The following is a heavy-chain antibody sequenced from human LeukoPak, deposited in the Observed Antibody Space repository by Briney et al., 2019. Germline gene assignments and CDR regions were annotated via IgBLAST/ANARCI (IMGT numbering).Heavy chain of an antibody. V-gene: IGHV3-23*01. J-gene: IGHJ6*02. CDR2: ISCSGDHT. D-gene: IGHD3-10*01. Sequence: GGSLRLSCAASGFTFSGYAMTWVRQAPGRGLEWVSAISCSGDHTFYADSVQGRFTISRDNSRNTLYLQMNSLRVDDTAVYYCAKRVTMVRGVLGGGMDVWGQGTTVTVSS. CDR3: AKRVTMVRGVLGGGMDV. CDR1: GFTFSGYA.